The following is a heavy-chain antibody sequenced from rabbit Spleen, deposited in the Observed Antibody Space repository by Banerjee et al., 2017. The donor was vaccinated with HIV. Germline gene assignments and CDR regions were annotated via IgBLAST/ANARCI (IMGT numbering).Heavy chain of an antibody. CDR1: GFSFSSNW. CDR2: IDTSDGDT. Sequence: LEESGGGLVKPGGILTLTCTVSGFSFSSNWICWVRQAPGKGLEWIACIDTSDGDTDYANWPKGRFTISKTSSTTVTLQMTSLTAADTATYFCARNYVNAFDPWGPGTLVTVS. V-gene: IGHV1S45*01. J-gene: IGHJ2*01. D-gene: IGHD1-1*01. CDR3: ARNYVNAFDP.